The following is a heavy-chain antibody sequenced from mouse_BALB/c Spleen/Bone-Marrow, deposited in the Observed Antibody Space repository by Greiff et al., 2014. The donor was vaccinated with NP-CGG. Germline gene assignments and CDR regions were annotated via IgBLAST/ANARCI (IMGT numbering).Heavy chain of an antibody. CDR2: IWAGGST. CDR1: GFSLTSYG. Sequence: VMLVESGPGLVAPSQSLSITCTVSGFSLTSYGVHWVRQPPGKVLEWLGVIWAGGSTNYNSALMSRLSISKDNSKSQVFLKMNNLQTDDTAMYYCARGSYYEGAMDYWGQGTSVTVSS. D-gene: IGHD1-1*01. V-gene: IGHV2-9*02. CDR3: ARGSYYEGAMDY. J-gene: IGHJ4*01.